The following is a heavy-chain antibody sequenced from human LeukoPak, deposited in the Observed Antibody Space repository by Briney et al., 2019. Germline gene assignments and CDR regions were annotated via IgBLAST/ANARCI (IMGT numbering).Heavy chain of an antibody. CDR1: GFTFSSYA. CDR3: AKGPQGLYGVDV. J-gene: IGHJ6*02. V-gene: IGHV3-23*01. CDR2: ISGSGGST. Sequence: GGSLRLSCAACGFTFSSYAMSWVRQAPGKGLEWVSAISGSGGSTYYADSVKGRFTISRDNSKNTLYLQMNSLRAEDTAVYYCAKGPQGLYGVDVWGQGTTVTVS.